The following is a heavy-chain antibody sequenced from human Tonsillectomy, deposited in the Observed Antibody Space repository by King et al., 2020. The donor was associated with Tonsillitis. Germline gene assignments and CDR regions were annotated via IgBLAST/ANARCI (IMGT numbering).Heavy chain of an antibody. CDR2: MYYSGTI. CDR1: GGSISSSDHY. J-gene: IGHJ4*02. D-gene: IGHD1-26*01. CDR3: ARCVSGSFDY. V-gene: IGHV4-39*01. Sequence: QLQESGPGVVKPSETLSLTCTVSGGSISSSDHYWAWIRPPPGKGLEWLGYMYYSGTIFYNPSLKSRITISGGTSENRFSLKVSSVTAADTAVYFCARCVSGSFDYWGQGALVTVSS.